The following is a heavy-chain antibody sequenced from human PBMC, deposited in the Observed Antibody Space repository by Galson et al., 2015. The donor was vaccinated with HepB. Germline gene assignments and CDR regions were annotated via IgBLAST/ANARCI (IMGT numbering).Heavy chain of an antibody. J-gene: IGHJ5*02. CDR2: IDPSDSYT. D-gene: IGHD2-2*01. V-gene: IGHV5-10-1*01. Sequence: QSGAEVKKPGESLRISCKGSGYSFTSYWISWVRQMPGRGLEWMGRIDPSDSYTNYSPSFQGHVTISADKSISTAYLQWSSLKASDTAMYYCARQDCSSTSCYRLNWFDPWGQGTLVTVSS. CDR3: ARQDCSSTSCYRLNWFDP. CDR1: GYSFTSYW.